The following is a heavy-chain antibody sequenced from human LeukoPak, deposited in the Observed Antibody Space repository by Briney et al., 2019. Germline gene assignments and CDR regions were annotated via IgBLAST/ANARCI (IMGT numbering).Heavy chain of an antibody. V-gene: IGHV4-34*01. CDR1: GGSFSGYY. CDR3: ARLSRIRYFDRALDY. J-gene: IGHJ4*02. CDR2: INHSGST. Sequence: SEILSLTCAVYGGSFSGYYWSWIRQPPGKGLEWIGEINHSGSTNYNPSLKSRVTISVDTSKNQFSLKLSSVTAADTAVYYCARLSRIRYFDRALDYWGQGTLVTVSS. D-gene: IGHD3-9*01.